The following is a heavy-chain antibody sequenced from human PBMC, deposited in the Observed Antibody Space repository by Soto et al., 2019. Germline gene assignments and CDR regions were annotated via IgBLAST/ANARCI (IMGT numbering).Heavy chain of an antibody. D-gene: IGHD1-26*01. J-gene: IGHJ4*02. CDR1: GFTFSSYA. CDR2: ISYDGSNK. Sequence: QVQLVESGGGVVQPGRSLRLSCAASGFTFSSYAMHWVRQAPGKGLEWVAVISYDGSNKYYADSVKGRFTISRDNSKNTLYLQMNSLRAGVTAVDYCARQDLVGGSYPDYWGQGTLFTVSS. CDR3: ARQDLVGGSYPDY. V-gene: IGHV3-30-3*01.